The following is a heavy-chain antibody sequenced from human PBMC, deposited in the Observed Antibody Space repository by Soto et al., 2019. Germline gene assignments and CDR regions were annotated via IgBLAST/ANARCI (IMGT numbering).Heavy chain of an antibody. Sequence: ASVKVSWKASGYTFTSYAMHWVRPAPGQKLEGMGWINAGNGNTKYSQKFQGRVTITRDTSASTAYMELSSLRSEDTAVYYCARDLGLRWYHTRGAFDIWGQGTMVTVSS. CDR2: INAGNGNT. D-gene: IGHD4-17*01. CDR3: ARDLGLRWYHTRGAFDI. J-gene: IGHJ3*02. V-gene: IGHV1-3*01. CDR1: GYTFTSYA.